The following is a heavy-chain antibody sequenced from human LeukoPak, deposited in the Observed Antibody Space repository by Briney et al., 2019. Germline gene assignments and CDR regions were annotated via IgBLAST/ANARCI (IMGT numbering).Heavy chain of an antibody. Sequence: KPSETLSLTCAVYGGSFSGYYWSWIRQPPGKGLEWIGEINHSGSTNYNPSLKSRVTISVDTSKNQFSLKLSSVTAADTAVYYCARFPQWLGPPFDYWGQGTLVTVSS. CDR1: GGSFSGYY. CDR2: INHSGST. J-gene: IGHJ4*02. V-gene: IGHV4-34*01. D-gene: IGHD6-19*01. CDR3: ARFPQWLGPPFDY.